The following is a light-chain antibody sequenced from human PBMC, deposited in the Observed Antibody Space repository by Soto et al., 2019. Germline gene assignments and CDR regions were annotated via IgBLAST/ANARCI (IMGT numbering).Light chain of an antibody. Sequence: DIQLTQSPSFLSSSVGDRVTITCRASQGISSYLAWYKQKPGKAPKLLIYAASTLQSGVPSRFSGSGSGTDFTLTISSLKPEDFETYYCQQLNSYPLTFGPGTKVDIK. CDR3: QQLNSYPLT. CDR2: AAS. CDR1: QGISSY. J-gene: IGKJ3*01. V-gene: IGKV1-9*01.